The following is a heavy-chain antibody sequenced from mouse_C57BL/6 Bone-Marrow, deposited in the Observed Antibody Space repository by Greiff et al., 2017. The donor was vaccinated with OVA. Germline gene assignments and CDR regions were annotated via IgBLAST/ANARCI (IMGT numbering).Heavy chain of an antibody. J-gene: IGHJ3*01. D-gene: IGHD2-3*01. Sequence: QVQLQQSGAELVRPGASVKLSCKASGYTFTDYYINWVKQRPGQGLEWIARIYPGSGNTYYNEKFKGKATLTAEKSSSTAYMQLSSLTSEDSAVYFCARSEDGYYLFAYWGQGTLVTVSA. V-gene: IGHV1-76*01. CDR1: GYTFTDYY. CDR3: ARSEDGYYLFAY. CDR2: IYPGSGNT.